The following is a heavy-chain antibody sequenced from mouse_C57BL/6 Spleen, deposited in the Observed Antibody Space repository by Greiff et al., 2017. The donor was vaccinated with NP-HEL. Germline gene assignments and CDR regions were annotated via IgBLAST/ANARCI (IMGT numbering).Heavy chain of an antibody. CDR1: GYTFTDYN. CDR3: ARTVTTVVALRSYWYFDV. D-gene: IGHD1-1*01. Sequence: EVQLQQSGPELVKPGASVKMSCKASGYTFTDYNMHWVKQSHGKSLEWIGYINPNNGGTSYNQKFKGKATLTVNKSSSTAYMELRSLTSEDSAVYDCARTVTTVVALRSYWYFDVWGTGTTVTVSS. V-gene: IGHV1-22*01. J-gene: IGHJ1*03. CDR2: INPNNGGT.